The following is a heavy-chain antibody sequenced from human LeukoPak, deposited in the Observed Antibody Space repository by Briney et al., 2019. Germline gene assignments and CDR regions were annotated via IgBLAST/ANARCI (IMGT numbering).Heavy chain of an antibody. CDR1: GLTFSRYN. Sequence: GGSLRLSCAASGLTFSRYNMNWVRQAPGKGLEWVSSIGTSSNNIYYTDSVKGRFTISRDNAKSSLFLEMNSLRVEDTAMYYCARTSRSSSIDDWGQGTLVTVSS. J-gene: IGHJ4*02. CDR2: IGTSSNNI. CDR3: ARTSRSSSIDD. V-gene: IGHV3-21*01. D-gene: IGHD2-15*01.